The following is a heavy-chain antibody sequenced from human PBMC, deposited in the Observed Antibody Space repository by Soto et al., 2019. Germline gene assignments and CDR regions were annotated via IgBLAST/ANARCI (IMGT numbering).Heavy chain of an antibody. CDR2: VNPDNGGT. CDR3: ARDPRPPSGWLGFWEYGMDV. J-gene: IGHJ6*02. Sequence: GASVKVSFKASGYTFTGNYIHWVRQAPGQGLERMGWVNPDNGGTTSAQKFQGRVTMTRDTSVTTAYMELSRLTSDDTAVYYCARDPRPPSGWLGFWEYGMDVWGQGTTVTVSS. V-gene: IGHV1-2*02. D-gene: IGHD3-3*01. CDR1: GYTFTGNY.